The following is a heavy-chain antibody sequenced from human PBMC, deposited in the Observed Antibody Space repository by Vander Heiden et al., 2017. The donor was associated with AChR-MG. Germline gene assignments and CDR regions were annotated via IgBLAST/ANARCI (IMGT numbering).Heavy chain of an antibody. J-gene: IGHJ3*02. CDR2: ISAYNGNT. Sequence: HVQLVQSGAEVKKPGASVKVSCKASGYTFTSYGIGWVRQGDGQGLEWMGWISAYNGNTNYAQKLQGRVTMTTDTSTSTAYMELRSLRSDDTAVYYCARGLVTGPYDSSGYDAFDIWGQGTMVTVSS. CDR3: ARGLVTGPYDSSGYDAFDI. CDR1: GYTFTSYG. D-gene: IGHD3-22*01. V-gene: IGHV1-18*01.